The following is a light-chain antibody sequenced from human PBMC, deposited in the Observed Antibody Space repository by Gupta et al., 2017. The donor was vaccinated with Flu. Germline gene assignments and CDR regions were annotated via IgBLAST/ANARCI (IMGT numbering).Light chain of an antibody. V-gene: IGKV1-16*01. CDR2: AAS. J-gene: IGKJ2*01. CDR3: RQDSTELNT. Sequence: DIQLTQSPLSVSASVGDRVTITCRASQDIRSHLLWFQLTPGQAPKSLIYAASALRSGVPARFSDTESGTDFNLTISGLQPEDFATYFCRQDSTELNTFGQGTKLEVK. CDR1: QDIRSH.